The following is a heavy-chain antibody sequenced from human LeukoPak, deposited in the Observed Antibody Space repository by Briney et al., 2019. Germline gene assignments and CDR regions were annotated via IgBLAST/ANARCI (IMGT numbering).Heavy chain of an antibody. CDR1: GGSISNYY. J-gene: IGHJ4*02. Sequence: SETLSLTCTVSGGSISNYYWVWMRQPGGKGREGIGHIYTTGSTNYNPLLKSRVTMPVDPSKNHCAPAMTSLTAADTAGYYRAGVGDFALKDWGQGTLVTVSS. V-gene: IGHV4-4*07. CDR3: AGVGDFALKD. D-gene: IGHD3-16*01. CDR2: IYTTGST.